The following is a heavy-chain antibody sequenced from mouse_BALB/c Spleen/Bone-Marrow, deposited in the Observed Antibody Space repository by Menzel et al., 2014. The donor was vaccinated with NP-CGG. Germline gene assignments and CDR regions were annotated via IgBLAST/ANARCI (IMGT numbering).Heavy chain of an antibody. Sequence: QVQLQQSGAELMKPGASVKISCKATGYTFGSYWIEWVKQRPGHGLEWIGEILPGSGSTNYNEKFKGKATFTADTSSNSTYMKLSSLTSDDSAVYYCARLDGCFDYWGQGTTLTVSS. V-gene: IGHV1-9*01. CDR1: GYTFGSYW. D-gene: IGHD2-3*01. J-gene: IGHJ2*01. CDR2: ILPGSGST. CDR3: ARLDGCFDY.